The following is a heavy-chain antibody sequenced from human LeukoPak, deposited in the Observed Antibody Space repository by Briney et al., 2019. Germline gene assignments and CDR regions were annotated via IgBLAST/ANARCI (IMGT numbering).Heavy chain of an antibody. J-gene: IGHJ1*01. Sequence: PGGSLRLSCAASGFTFSSYAMHWVRQAPGKGLEWVAVIPYDGSNKYYADSVKGRFTISRDNSKNTLYLQMNSLRAEDTVVYYCAKEGQQLAASWVESAEYFQHWGQGTLVAVSS. V-gene: IGHV3-30-3*01. CDR2: IPYDGSNK. D-gene: IGHD6-13*01. CDR3: AKEGQQLAASWVESAEYFQH. CDR1: GFTFSSYA.